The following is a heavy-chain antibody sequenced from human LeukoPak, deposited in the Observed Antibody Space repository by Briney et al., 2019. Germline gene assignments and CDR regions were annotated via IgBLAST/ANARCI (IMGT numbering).Heavy chain of an antibody. CDR1: GFTFSGSA. CDR3: TRLSFSSFIAPH. D-gene: IGHD2-2*01. V-gene: IGHV3-73*01. Sequence: GGSLRLSCAASGFTFSGSAMHWVRQASGKGLEWVGSIRSKANSYATAYAESVRGRFTIFRDDSKNRAYLHMNSLKTEDTAVYYCTRLSFSSFIAPHWGQGTLVTVSS. CDR2: IRSKANSYAT. J-gene: IGHJ4*02.